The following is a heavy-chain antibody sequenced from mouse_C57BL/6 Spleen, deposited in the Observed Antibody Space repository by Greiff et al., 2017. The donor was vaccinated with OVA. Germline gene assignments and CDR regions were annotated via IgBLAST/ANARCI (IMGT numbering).Heavy chain of an antibody. CDR3: ARASSGAPVYFDY. CDR2: IDPNSGGT. D-gene: IGHD3-2*02. CDR1: GYTFTSYW. J-gene: IGHJ2*01. V-gene: IGHV1-72*01. Sequence: QVQLQQPGAELVKPGASVKLSCKASGYTFTSYWMHWAQQRPGRGLEWIGRIDPNSGGTKYNEKFKSKATLTVDKPSSTDYMQLSSLTSEDSAVYNCARASSGAPVYFDYWGQGTTLTVSS.